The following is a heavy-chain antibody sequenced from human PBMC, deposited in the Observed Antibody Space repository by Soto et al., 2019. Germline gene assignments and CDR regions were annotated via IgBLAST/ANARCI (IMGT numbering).Heavy chain of an antibody. J-gene: IGHJ5*02. V-gene: IGHV1-18*01. CDR3: ARELYCGSGGCSLNYFDP. CDR1: GYTFTSYG. D-gene: IGHD2-21*01. Sequence: QVQLVQSGAEVKKPGASVKVSCKASGYTFTSYGISWVLQAPGQGLEWLGWISAYNGNTNYGQNLQGRVTMTKDTSATTAYMELRSLRTDDTAIYYCARELYCGSGGCSLNYFDPWGQGTLVTVSS. CDR2: ISAYNGNT.